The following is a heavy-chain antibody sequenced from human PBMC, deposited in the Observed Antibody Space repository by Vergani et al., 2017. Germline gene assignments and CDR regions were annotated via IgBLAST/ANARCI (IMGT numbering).Heavy chain of an antibody. CDR2: ISGSGGST. Sequence: EVQLLESGGGLVQPGGSLRLSCAASGFTFSSYAMSWVRQAPGKGLEWVSAISGSGGSTYYADSGKGRFTSSRDNSKNTLYLQMNSLRAEDTAVYYCASPYNWNDWWFDPWGQGTLVTVSS. CDR3: ASPYNWNDWWFDP. D-gene: IGHD1-1*01. CDR1: GFTFSSYA. J-gene: IGHJ5*02. V-gene: IGHV3-23*01.